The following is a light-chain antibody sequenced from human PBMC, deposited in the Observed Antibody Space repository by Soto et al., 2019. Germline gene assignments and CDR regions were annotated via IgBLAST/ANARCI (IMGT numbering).Light chain of an antibody. V-gene: IGKV3-15*01. CDR2: GAS. Sequence: EIVMTQSPATLSVSAGERVTLSCRASQSISSNLAWYEQKPGQAPRLLIHGASTRATGIPARFSGSGSGTEFTLTISSLQSEDLAVYHCQQYNNWPPTFDQGTKLEIK. CDR1: QSISSN. J-gene: IGKJ2*01. CDR3: QQYNNWPPT.